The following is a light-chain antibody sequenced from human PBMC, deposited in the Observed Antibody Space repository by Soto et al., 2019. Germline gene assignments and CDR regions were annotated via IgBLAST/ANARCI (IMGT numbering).Light chain of an antibody. J-gene: IGLJ2*01. CDR1: SSDIGGYNY. V-gene: IGLV2-14*03. Sequence: QSALTQPASVSGPPGQSITVSCIGTSSDIGGYNYVSWYQQHPGKAPKLMIHDVSNRPSGVSDRFSGSKSGNTASLTISGLQVDDEAYYYCSSYTSSNTQVFGGGTKLTVL. CDR3: SSYTSSNTQV. CDR2: DVS.